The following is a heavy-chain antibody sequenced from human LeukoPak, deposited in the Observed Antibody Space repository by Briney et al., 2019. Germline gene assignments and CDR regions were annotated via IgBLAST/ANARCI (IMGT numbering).Heavy chain of an antibody. D-gene: IGHD6-13*01. Sequence: GGSLRLSCAAPGFTFSSYSMSWVRQATGKGLEWVSAISGSGGSTYYADSVKGRFTISRDNSKNTLYLQMNSLRAEDTAVYYCASIPRYSSSWTIDYWGQGTLVTVSS. CDR2: ISGSGGST. CDR3: ASIPRYSSSWTIDY. CDR1: GFTFSSYS. V-gene: IGHV3-23*01. J-gene: IGHJ4*02.